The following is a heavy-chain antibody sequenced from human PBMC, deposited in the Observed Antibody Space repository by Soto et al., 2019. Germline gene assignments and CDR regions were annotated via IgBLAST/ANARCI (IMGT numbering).Heavy chain of an antibody. V-gene: IGHV1-18*01. CDR2: ISAYNGNT. Sequence: QVQLVQSGAEVKKPGASVKVSCKASGYTFTSYGISWVRQAPGQGLEWMGWISAYNGNTNYAQKLQGRVTMTTDTSTSTANMDLRSLGSVDTAVYYGASEDPRSMNWGQGTLVTVSS. D-gene: IGHD6-13*01. J-gene: IGHJ4*02. CDR1: GYTFTSYG. CDR3: ASEDPRSMN.